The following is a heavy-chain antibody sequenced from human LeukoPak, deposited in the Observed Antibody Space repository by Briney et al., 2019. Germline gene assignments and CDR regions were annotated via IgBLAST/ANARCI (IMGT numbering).Heavy chain of an antibody. J-gene: IGHJ4*02. Sequence: SETLSLTCTVSGGSISSYYWSWIRQPAGKGLEWIGRIYTSGSTNYNPSLKSRVTISVDKCKNQFSLKLSSVTAADTAVYYCARDPGGDGSGSWGSWGQGTLVTVSS. V-gene: IGHV4-4*07. CDR2: IYTSGST. CDR3: ARDPGGDGSGSWGS. CDR1: GGSISSYY. D-gene: IGHD3-10*01.